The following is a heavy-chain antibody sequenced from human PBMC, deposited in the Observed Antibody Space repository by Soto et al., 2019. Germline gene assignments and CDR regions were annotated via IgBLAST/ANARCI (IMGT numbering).Heavy chain of an antibody. Sequence: GGSLRLSCAASGFTFSDYYMSWIRQAPGKGLEWVSYISSSGSTIYYADSVKGRFTISRDNAKNSLYLQMNSLRAEDTAVYYCARARLGGYCSGGSCYGSRYMDVWGKGTTVTVSS. D-gene: IGHD2-15*01. V-gene: IGHV3-11*01. J-gene: IGHJ6*03. CDR1: GFTFSDYY. CDR2: ISSSGSTI. CDR3: ARARLGGYCSGGSCYGSRYMDV.